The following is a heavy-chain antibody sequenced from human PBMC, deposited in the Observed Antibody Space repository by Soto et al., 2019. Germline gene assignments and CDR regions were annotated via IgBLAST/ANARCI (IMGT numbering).Heavy chain of an antibody. J-gene: IGHJ6*02. D-gene: IGHD3-10*01. CDR1: GGTFSSYA. CDR3: ARVGGFEFSGEDGPDYYYYGMDV. V-gene: IGHV1-69*13. CDR2: IIPIFGTA. Sequence: RASVKVSCKASGGTFSSYAISWVRQAPGQGLEWMGGIIPIFGTANYAQKFQGRVTITADESTSTAYMELSSLRSEDTAVYYCARVGGFEFSGEDGPDYYYYGMDVWGQGTTVTVS.